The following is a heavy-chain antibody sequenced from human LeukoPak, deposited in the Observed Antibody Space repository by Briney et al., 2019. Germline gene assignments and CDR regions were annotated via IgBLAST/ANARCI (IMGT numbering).Heavy chain of an antibody. D-gene: IGHD1-26*01. J-gene: IGHJ4*02. V-gene: IGHV1-2*02. CDR3: ARRGIVGATAGDY. CDR1: GYTFTGYY. CDR2: INPNSGGT. Sequence: ASVKVSCKASGYTFTGYYMHWVRQAPGQGLEWMGWINPNSGGTNYAQKFQGRVTMTRDTSICTAYTELSRLRSDDTAVYYCARRGIVGATAGDYWGQGTLVTVSS.